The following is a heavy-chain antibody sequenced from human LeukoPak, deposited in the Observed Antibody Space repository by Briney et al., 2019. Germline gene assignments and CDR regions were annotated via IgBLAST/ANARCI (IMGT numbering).Heavy chain of an antibody. V-gene: IGHV3-30*02. D-gene: IGHD3-22*01. Sequence: GGSLRLSCTASGFTFGDYAMSWFRQAPGKGLEWVAFIRYDGSNKYYADSVKGRFTISRDNSKNTLYLQMNSLRAEDTAVYYCAKTVVADLYFDYWGQGTLVTVSS. CDR1: GFTFGDYA. J-gene: IGHJ4*02. CDR3: AKTVVADLYFDY. CDR2: IRYDGSNK.